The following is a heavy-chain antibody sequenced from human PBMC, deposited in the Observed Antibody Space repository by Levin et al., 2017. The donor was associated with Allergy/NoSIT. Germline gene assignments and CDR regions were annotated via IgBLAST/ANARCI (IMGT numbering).Heavy chain of an antibody. D-gene: IGHD3-22*01. CDR3: YDSSGYYYGNY. CDR1: GFTFSSYA. CDR2: ISGSGGST. Sequence: SCAASGFTFSSYAMSWVRQAPGKGLEWVSAISGSGGSTYYADSVKGRFTISRDNSKNTLYLQMNSLRAEDTAVYYCYDSSGYYYGNYWGQGTLVTVSS. J-gene: IGHJ4*02. V-gene: IGHV3-23*01.